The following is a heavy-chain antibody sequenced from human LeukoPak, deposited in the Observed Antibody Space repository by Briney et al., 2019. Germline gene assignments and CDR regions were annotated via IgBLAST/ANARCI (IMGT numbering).Heavy chain of an antibody. CDR3: AREAHFCSGGSCSNY. Sequence: ASVKVSCKASGYTFTSYGISWVRQAPGQGLEWMGWISAYNGNTNYAQKLQGRVTMTTDTSTSTAYMELRSLRSDDTDVYYCAREAHFCSGGSCSNYWGQGTLVTVSS. V-gene: IGHV1-18*01. CDR1: GYTFTSYG. J-gene: IGHJ4*02. D-gene: IGHD2-15*01. CDR2: ISAYNGNT.